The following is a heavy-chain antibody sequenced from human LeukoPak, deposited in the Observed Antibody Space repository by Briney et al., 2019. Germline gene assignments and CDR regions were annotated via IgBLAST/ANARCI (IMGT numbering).Heavy chain of an antibody. CDR3: ARLRGSGPLGYFDL. CDR1: GGSIISYY. J-gene: IGHJ2*01. V-gene: IGHV4-59*08. CDR2: IYYSGST. D-gene: IGHD2-15*01. Sequence: SETLSLTCTVSGGSIISYYWNWIRQPPGKGLEWIGYIYYSGSTNYNPSLKSRVTISIDTSKNQFSLKLSSVTAADTAVYYCARLRGSGPLGYFDLWGRGTLVTVSS.